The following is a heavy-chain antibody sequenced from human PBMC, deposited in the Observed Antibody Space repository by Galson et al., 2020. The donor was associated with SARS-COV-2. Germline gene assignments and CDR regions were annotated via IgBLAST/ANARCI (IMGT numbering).Heavy chain of an antibody. V-gene: IGHV3-66*02. CDR3: ARDRWATNDAFDI. D-gene: IGHD1-26*01. J-gene: IGHJ3*02. Sequence: GGSLRLSCAASGFTVSSNYMSWVRQAPGKGLEWVSVIYSGGSTYYADSVKGRFTISRDNSKNTLYLQMNSLRAEDTAVYYCARDRWATNDAFDIWGQGTMVTVSS. CDR2: IYSGGST. CDR1: GFTVSSNY.